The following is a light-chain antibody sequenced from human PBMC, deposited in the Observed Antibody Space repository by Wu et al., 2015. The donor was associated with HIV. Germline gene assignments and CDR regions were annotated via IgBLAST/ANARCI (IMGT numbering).Light chain of an antibody. Sequence: DIQVTQSPSTLSASIGDRVTITCRASQTTDTWLAWYQQKPGKAPKLLIYKASNLESGVPSRFSGSGSGTEFTLTISSLQPDDFATYYCQQYNSYSRTFGQGTKVEIK. CDR1: QTTDTW. J-gene: IGKJ1*01. CDR3: QQYNSYSRT. V-gene: IGKV1-5*03. CDR2: KAS.